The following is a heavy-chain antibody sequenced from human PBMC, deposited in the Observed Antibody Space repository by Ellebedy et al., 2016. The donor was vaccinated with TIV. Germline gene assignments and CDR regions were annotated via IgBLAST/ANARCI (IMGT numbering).Heavy chain of an antibody. CDR3: AREKAGPFDY. J-gene: IGHJ4*02. Sequence: GESLKISXAASGFKFSAYVMHWVRQAPGKGVEWVALIWSDGSNKKYVDSVKGRFTISRDNSNQTLYLQMDSLRAEDTAVYHCAREKAGPFDYWGQGTLVTVSS. V-gene: IGHV3-33*01. CDR1: GFKFSAYV. CDR2: IWSDGSNK.